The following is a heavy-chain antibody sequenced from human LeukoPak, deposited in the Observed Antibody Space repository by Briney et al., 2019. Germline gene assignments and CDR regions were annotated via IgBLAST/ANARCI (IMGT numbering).Heavy chain of an antibody. Sequence: GESLKISCKGSGYTFTTYWIGWVRQMPGKGLEWMGIIYPTDSDTRYSPSFQGQVTISVDKSISTAYLQWSSLKASDTAIYYCARRGEDGYNSAGYWGQGTLVTISS. D-gene: IGHD5-24*01. CDR3: ARRGEDGYNSAGY. V-gene: IGHV5-51*01. CDR2: IYPTDSDT. J-gene: IGHJ4*02. CDR1: GYTFTTYW.